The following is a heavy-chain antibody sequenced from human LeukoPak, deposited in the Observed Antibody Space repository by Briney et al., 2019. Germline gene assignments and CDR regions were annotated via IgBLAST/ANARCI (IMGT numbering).Heavy chain of an antibody. D-gene: IGHD3-22*01. J-gene: IGHJ3*02. CDR3: ASSPPKYYYDSSGYYSDDAFDI. CDR2: ISSSSSYI. CDR1: GFTFSSYS. V-gene: IGHV3-21*01. Sequence: GGSLRLSCAASGFTFSSYSTNWVRQAPGKGLEWVSSISSSSSYIYYADSVKGRFTISRDNAKNSLYLQMNSLRAEDTAVYYCASSPPKYYYDSSGYYSDDAFDIWGQGTMVTVSS.